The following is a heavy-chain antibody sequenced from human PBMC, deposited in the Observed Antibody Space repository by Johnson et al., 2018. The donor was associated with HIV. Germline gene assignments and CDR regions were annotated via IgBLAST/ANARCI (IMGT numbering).Heavy chain of an antibody. CDR2: ISGSGGST. D-gene: IGHD1-26*01. CDR3: AKDLFTEREDDAFDI. CDR1: GFTFSDYY. J-gene: IGHJ3*02. V-gene: IGHV3-23*04. Sequence: VLLVESGGGLVTPGGSLRLSCAASGFTFSDYYMSWIRQATGKGLEWVSAISGSGGSTYYADSVKGRFSISGDISKNMLYLQLHSLRAEDTAVYSCAKDLFTEREDDAFDIWGQGTMVTVSS.